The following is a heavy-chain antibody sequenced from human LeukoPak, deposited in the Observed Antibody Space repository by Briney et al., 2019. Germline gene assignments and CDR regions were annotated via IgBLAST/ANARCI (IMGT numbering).Heavy chain of an antibody. Sequence: KPGGSLRLSCAASGCTFSDFYMSWIRQAPGKGLEWVSYITRSGSDTNYADSVKGRFIISRDNANNSLFLQMNSLRAEDTAVYYCAKGHTILALGGQGTLVTVSS. J-gene: IGHJ4*02. CDR3: AKGHTILAL. CDR2: ITRSGSDT. D-gene: IGHD5-24*01. V-gene: IGHV3-11*05. CDR1: GCTFSDFY.